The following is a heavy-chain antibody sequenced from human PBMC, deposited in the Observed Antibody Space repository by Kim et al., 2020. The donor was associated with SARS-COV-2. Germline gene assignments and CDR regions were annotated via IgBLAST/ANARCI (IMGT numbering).Heavy chain of an antibody. CDR2: ISGSGGST. V-gene: IGHV3-23*01. Sequence: GGSLRLSCAASGFTFSSYAMSWVRQAPGKGLEWVSAISGSGGSTYYADSVKGRFTISRDNSKNTLYLQMNSLRAEDTAVYYCAKVGSGGILRKDSWGFDYWGQGTLVTVSS. J-gene: IGHJ4*02. CDR1: GFTFSSYA. CDR3: AKVGSGGILRKDSWGFDY. D-gene: IGHD2-15*01.